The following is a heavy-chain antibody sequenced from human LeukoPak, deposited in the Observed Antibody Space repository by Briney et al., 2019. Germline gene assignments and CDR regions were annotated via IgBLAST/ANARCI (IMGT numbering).Heavy chain of an antibody. CDR1: GGSISDSY. CDR2: ISYSGST. CDR3: AKNEGRYDGVGRYITTADY. V-gene: IGHV4-59*01. D-gene: IGHD2-8*01. Sequence: SETLSLTCTVSGGSISDSYWTWIRQPPGTGLEWIGYISYSGSTNYNPSLKSRVTISVDASKNQFSLKLSSVTAADTAVYYCAKNEGRYDGVGRYITTADYWGQGILVTVSS. J-gene: IGHJ4*02.